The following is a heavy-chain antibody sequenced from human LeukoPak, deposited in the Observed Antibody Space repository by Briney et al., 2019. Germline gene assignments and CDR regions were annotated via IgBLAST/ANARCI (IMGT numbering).Heavy chain of an antibody. D-gene: IGHD4-17*01. Sequence: ASVKVSCKTSGYTFTTYDINWVRQATGQGIEWMGWMNPNSGYTGFAQKFQGRVTMTRDTSTSTAYMELNSLRSEDTAVYYCVRVYGAIDYWGQGTLVTVSS. J-gene: IGHJ4*02. CDR1: GYTFTTYD. V-gene: IGHV1-8*01. CDR3: VRVYGAIDY. CDR2: MNPNSGYT.